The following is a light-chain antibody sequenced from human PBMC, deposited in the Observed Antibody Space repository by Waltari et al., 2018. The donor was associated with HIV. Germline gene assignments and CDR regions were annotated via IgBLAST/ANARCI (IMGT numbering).Light chain of an antibody. J-gene: IGKJ3*01. V-gene: IGKV3-15*01. CDR2: GAS. CDR3: QQYNTWPLT. Sequence: EIVMTQSPATLSVSPGERATLSCRASQSVTSSLAWYQQKPGQAPRLLIYGASKRATGVPTRFSGGGSGTEFTLTISSLQSEDFAVYSCQQYNTWPLTLGPGTKVDIK. CDR1: QSVTSS.